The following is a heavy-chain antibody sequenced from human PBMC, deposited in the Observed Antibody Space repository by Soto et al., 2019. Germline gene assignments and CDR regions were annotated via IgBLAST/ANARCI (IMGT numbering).Heavy chain of an antibody. D-gene: IGHD2-15*01. CDR2: IYPGDSDT. Sequence: GESLKISCKASGYSFTDFWIAWMRQMPGKGPGWMGLIYPGDSDTRYNPPFQGQVTISADKPVTTIYLQWSSLKPSDTAMYLCETRYWGSYYFDYGGQGTQVTVSA. J-gene: IGHJ4*02. V-gene: IGHV5-51*04. CDR3: ETRYWGSYYFDY. CDR1: GYSFTDFW.